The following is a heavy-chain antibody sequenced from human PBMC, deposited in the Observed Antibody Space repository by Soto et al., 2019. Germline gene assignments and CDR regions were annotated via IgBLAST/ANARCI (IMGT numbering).Heavy chain of an antibody. CDR1: GGTFSSYT. V-gene: IGHV1-69*02. J-gene: IGHJ1*01. Sequence: SVQVSCKASGGTFSSYTISWVRQAPGQGLEWMGRIIPILGIANYAQKFQGRVTITADKSTSTAYMELSSLRSEDTAVYYCARVQTSSWSSEYFQHWGQGTLVTVSS. D-gene: IGHD6-13*01. CDR2: IIPILGIA. CDR3: ARVQTSSWSSEYFQH.